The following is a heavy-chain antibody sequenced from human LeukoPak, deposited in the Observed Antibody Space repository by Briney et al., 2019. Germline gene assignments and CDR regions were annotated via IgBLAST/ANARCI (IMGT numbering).Heavy chain of an antibody. D-gene: IGHD6-13*01. CDR2: ISWNSGSI. J-gene: IGHJ4*02. CDR1: GFTFDDYA. Sequence: GGSLRLSCAASGFTFDDYAMHWVRQAPGKGLEWVSAISWNSGSIGYADSVKGRFTISRDNAKNSLYLQMNSLRAEDTALYYCAKDIFHLIAAAGMGFDYWGQGTLVTVSS. V-gene: IGHV3-9*01. CDR3: AKDIFHLIAAAGMGFDY.